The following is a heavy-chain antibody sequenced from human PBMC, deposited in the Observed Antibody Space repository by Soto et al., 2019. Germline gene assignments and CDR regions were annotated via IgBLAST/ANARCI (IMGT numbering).Heavy chain of an antibody. J-gene: IGHJ4*02. D-gene: IGHD6-6*01. CDR1: GGSFSGYY. CDR2: INHSGST. CDR3: ARGRRGGIAARPHYFDY. V-gene: IGHV4-34*01. Sequence: SETLSLTCAVYGGSFSGYYWSWIRQPPGKGLEWIGEINHSGSTNYNPSLKSRVTISVDTSKNQFSLKLSSVTAADTAVYYCARGRRGGIAARPHYFDYWGQGTLVTVS.